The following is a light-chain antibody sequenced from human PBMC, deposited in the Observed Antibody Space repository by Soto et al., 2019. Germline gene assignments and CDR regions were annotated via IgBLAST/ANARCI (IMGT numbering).Light chain of an antibody. CDR3: QQYGSSPPIT. J-gene: IGKJ5*01. V-gene: IGKV3-20*01. Sequence: EIVLTQSPGTLSLSPGERATLSCRASQSVSSSYLAWFQQKPGQAPRVLIYGASSRATGIPDRFSGSGSGTDFTLTISRLEPEDFAVYYCQQYGSSPPITFGQGIRLEIK. CDR2: GAS. CDR1: QSVSSSY.